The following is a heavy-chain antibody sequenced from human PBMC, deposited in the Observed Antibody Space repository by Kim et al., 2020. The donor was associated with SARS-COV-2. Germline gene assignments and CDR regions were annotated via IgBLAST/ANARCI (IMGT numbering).Heavy chain of an antibody. V-gene: IGHV3-23*01. CDR2: ISGSGGST. D-gene: IGHD3-9*01. J-gene: IGHJ4*02. CDR3: AKDYLSRPYDILTGPYFDY. CDR1: GFTFSSYA. Sequence: GGSLRLSCAASGFTFSSYAMSWVRQAPGKGLEWVSAISGSGGSTYYADSVKGRFTISRDNSKNTLYLQMNSLRAEDTAVYYCAKDYLSRPYDILTGPYFDYWGQGTLVTVSS.